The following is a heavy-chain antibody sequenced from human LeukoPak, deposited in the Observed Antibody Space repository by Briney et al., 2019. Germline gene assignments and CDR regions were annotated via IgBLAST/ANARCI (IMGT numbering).Heavy chain of an antibody. D-gene: IGHD2-21*02. CDR2: IRNDGNNI. CDR3: VREYPDCGGDCLAY. CDR1: GFIFSNYY. Sequence: GGSLRLSCAASGFIFSNYYMHWVRQAPGKGLVWVSRIRNDGNNIGYADSVKGRFTISRDNAKSTLYLQMNSLGGEDTAVYYCVREYPDCGGDCLAYWGQGTLVTVSS. J-gene: IGHJ4*02. V-gene: IGHV3-74*01.